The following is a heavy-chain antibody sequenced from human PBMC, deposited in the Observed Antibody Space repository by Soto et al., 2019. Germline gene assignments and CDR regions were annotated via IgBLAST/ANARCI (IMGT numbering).Heavy chain of an antibody. J-gene: IGHJ4*02. CDR1: GFTFSSFS. CDR2: ISRSGTSI. D-gene: IGHD5-12*01. CDR3: ARNRGYSGYDYDS. Sequence: PGGSLRLSCAASGFTFSSFSMNWVRQAPGKGLEWVSSISRSGTSIYYADSVKGRFTISRDNAKNSLYLQMNSLRAGDTAVYYCARNRGYSGYDYDSWGQGNLVTVSS. V-gene: IGHV3-48*01.